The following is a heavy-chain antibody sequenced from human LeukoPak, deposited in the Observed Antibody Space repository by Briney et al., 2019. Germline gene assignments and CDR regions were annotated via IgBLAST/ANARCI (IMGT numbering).Heavy chain of an antibody. CDR2: ISAYNGNT. CDR1: GYTFSTYT. Sequence: ASVKVSCKASGYTFSTYTISWVRQAPGQGLEWLGWISAYNGNTYYAQRLQGRVTMTTDTSTTTAYMELKSLTSDDTAVYFCARGPHHFYGMDVWGQGTMVTVSS. D-gene: IGHD1-14*01. J-gene: IGHJ6*02. V-gene: IGHV1-18*04. CDR3: ARGPHHFYGMDV.